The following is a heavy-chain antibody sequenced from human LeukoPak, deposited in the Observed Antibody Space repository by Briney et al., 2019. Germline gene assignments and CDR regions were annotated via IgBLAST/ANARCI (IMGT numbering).Heavy chain of an antibody. V-gene: IGHV4-39*01. D-gene: IGHD1-14*01. CDR2: IYHSGST. CDR3: ARQPLAYYYYMDV. J-gene: IGHJ6*03. CDR1: GGSISSSSYY. Sequence: SETLSLTCTVSGGSISSSSYYWGWIRQPPGKGLEWIGSIYHSGSTYSNPSLRSRVTISVGTSKNHFSLKLSSVTAADTAVYYCARQPLAYYYYMDVWGKGTTVTVSS.